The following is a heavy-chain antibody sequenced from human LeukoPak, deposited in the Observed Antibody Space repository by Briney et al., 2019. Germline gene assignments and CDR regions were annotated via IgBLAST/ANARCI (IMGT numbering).Heavy chain of an antibody. CDR1: GYTFTSYG. CDR3: ARDASYDSSGYYYFDY. D-gene: IGHD3-22*01. Sequence: GASVKVSCKASGYTFTSYGISWVRQAPGQGLEWMGWISAYNGNTNYAQKLQGRVTMTTDTSTSTAYMELRSLRSDDTAVYYCARDASYDSSGYYYFDYWGQGTLVTVSS. J-gene: IGHJ4*02. CDR2: ISAYNGNT. V-gene: IGHV1-18*01.